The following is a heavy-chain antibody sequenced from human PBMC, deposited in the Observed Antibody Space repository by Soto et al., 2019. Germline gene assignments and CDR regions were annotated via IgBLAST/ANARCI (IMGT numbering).Heavy chain of an antibody. V-gene: IGHV3-23*01. D-gene: IGHD3-22*01. CDR1: GFTFSSYA. J-gene: IGHJ3*02. CDR2: ISGSGGST. CDR3: ASSITMIVVVKEDDAFDI. Sequence: PGGSLRLSCAASGFTFSSYAMSWVRQAPGKGLEWVSAISGSGGSTYYADSVKGRFTISRDNSKNTLYLQMNSLRAEDTAVYYWASSITMIVVVKEDDAFDIWGQGTMVTVSS.